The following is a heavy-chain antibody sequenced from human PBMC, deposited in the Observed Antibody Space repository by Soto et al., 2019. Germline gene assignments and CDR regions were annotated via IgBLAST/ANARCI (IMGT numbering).Heavy chain of an antibody. D-gene: IGHD3-10*01. V-gene: IGHV3-30-3*01. Sequence: GGSLRLSCAASGFTFSSYAMHWVRQAPGKGLEWVAVISYDGSNKYYADSVKGRFTISRDNSKNTLYLQMNSLRAEDTAVYYYVESHTDFYGTVSFDYWGQGTLVTVSS. CDR3: VESHTDFYGTVSFDY. J-gene: IGHJ4*02. CDR2: ISYDGSNK. CDR1: GFTFSSYA.